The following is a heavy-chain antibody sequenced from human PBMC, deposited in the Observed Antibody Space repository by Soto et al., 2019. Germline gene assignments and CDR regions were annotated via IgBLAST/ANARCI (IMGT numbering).Heavy chain of an antibody. J-gene: IGHJ6*02. CDR2: IMPIVGTA. CDR1: GGTFSSFS. D-gene: IGHD7-27*01. Sequence: QVQLVQSGAEVKKPGSSVKVSCRASGGTFSSFSINWVRQAPGQGLEWMGGIMPIVGTASYAQKFQGRVTITADGSTSTAHMELSSLRSEDTAVYYCALGNAVDVWGHGTKVTVSS. V-gene: IGHV1-69*01. CDR3: ALGNAVDV.